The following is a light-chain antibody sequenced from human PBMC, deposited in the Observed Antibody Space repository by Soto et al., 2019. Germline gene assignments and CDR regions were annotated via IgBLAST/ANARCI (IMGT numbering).Light chain of an antibody. Sequence: IQLTQSPSSLSASVGDRVTITCRASQGVSSYLAWYQQKPGKAPNLLIYVTSTLQSGVPSRFNGSGSGTDFTLTISSLQPEDFATYYCQQQNSYTLTFGGGTKVDIK. V-gene: IGKV1-9*01. CDR3: QQQNSYTLT. CDR2: VTS. CDR1: QGVSSY. J-gene: IGKJ4*01.